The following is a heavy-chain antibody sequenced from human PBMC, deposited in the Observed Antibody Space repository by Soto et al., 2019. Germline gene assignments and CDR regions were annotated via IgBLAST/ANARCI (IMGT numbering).Heavy chain of an antibody. CDR2: IYYRWST. V-gene: IGHV4-31*03. Sequence: QVQLQESGPGLVKPSQTLSLTCTVSGGSISSGGYYWSWIRQHPGEGLEWVGYIYYRWSTYYNPSLKRRVTISVDTSKNQFSLKLSSVTAADTAVYYCARDRPEDSSGYAYGMDVWGQGTTVPVSS. D-gene: IGHD3-22*01. CDR3: ARDRPEDSSGYAYGMDV. J-gene: IGHJ6*02. CDR1: GGSISSGGYY.